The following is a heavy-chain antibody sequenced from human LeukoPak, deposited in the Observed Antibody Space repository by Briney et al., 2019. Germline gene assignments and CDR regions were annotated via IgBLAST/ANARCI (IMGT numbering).Heavy chain of an antibody. Sequence: SETLSLTCAVSGGSISSGGYSWSWIRQPPGKGLEWIGYIYYSGSTYYNPSLKSRVTISLDTSKTQFSLKLSSMTAADTAVYYCARDGGSDGYYFDFWGRGSLVTVSS. V-gene: IGHV4-61*08. J-gene: IGHJ4*02. CDR3: ARDGGSDGYYFDF. CDR2: IYYSGST. CDR1: GGSISSGGYS. D-gene: IGHD5-24*01.